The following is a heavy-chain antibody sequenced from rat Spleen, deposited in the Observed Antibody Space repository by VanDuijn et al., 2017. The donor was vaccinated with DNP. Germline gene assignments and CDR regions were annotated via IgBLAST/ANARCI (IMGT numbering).Heavy chain of an antibody. D-gene: IGHD4-3*01. J-gene: IGHJ1*01. V-gene: IGHV5-7*01. Sequence: EVRLVESGGGLVQPGRSLKLSCAASGFTFSDHNMAWVRQAPKKGLEWVATISYDGSSTYYRDSVKGRFTISRDNAKGTLNLQMDSLGSEDKATYYCARRGNSGYWYFDLWGPGTMVTVSS. CDR2: ISYDGSST. CDR3: ARRGNSGYWYFDL. CDR1: GFTFSDHN.